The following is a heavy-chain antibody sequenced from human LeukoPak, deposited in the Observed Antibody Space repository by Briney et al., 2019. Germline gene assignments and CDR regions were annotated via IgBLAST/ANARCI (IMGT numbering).Heavy chain of an antibody. D-gene: IGHD3-10*01. V-gene: IGHV4-34*01. CDR3: ASSLVRGVINAFDI. CDR2: INHSGST. Sequence: SETLSLTCAVYGGSFSGYYWSWIRQPPGKGLEWIGEINHSGSTNYNPSLKSRVTISVDTSKNQFSLKLSSVTAADTAVYYCASSLVRGVINAFDIWGQGTMVTVSS. CDR1: GGSFSGYY. J-gene: IGHJ3*02.